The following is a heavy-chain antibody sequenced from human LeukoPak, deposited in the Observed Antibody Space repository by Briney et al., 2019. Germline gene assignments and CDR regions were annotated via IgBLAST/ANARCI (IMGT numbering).Heavy chain of an antibody. CDR3: AKWWDYDILNGYYDSHY. J-gene: IGHJ4*01. V-gene: IGHV3-23*01. CDR2: IGGRDGVT. D-gene: IGHD3-9*01. CDR1: GFSFSNYA. Sequence: GASLRLCCAAYGFSFSNYAVGWVRQTTGKVLEWVSAIGGRDGVTYYADSVKGRFTGSRYDPKNTLYLQMNTLRVEDTAVYYCAKWWDYDILNGYYDSHYWGHGTLVSVPS.